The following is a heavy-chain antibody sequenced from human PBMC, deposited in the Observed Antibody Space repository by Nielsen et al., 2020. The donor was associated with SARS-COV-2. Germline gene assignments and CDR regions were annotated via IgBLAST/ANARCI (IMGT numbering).Heavy chain of an antibody. V-gene: IGHV3-23*01. Sequence: GESLKISCAASGFTFRTYAMSWVRQAPGKSLEWLSTISGSGGRTFYADSVMGRFTISRDNLKNTLYLQIKSLRADDTAVYYCAKDRGPDCSGISCSHNWFDPWGQGTLVTVSS. J-gene: IGHJ5*02. CDR1: GFTFRTYA. CDR3: AKDRGPDCSGISCSHNWFDP. D-gene: IGHD2-15*01. CDR2: ISGSGGRT.